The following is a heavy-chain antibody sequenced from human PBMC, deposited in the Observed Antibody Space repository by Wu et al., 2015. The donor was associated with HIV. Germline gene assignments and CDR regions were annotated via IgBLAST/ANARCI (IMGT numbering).Heavy chain of an antibody. CDR1: GGTFSTYA. CDR3: ARDRGDHFYYYAMDT. J-gene: IGHJ6*02. CDR2: IVPLFDAP. V-gene: IGHV1-69*13. D-gene: IGHD3-10*01. Sequence: QVQLVQSGAEVKKPGSSVRVSCKASGGTFSTYAISWVRQAPGQGLEWMGRIVPLFDAPNYAQRFHDRLTITADGSTTTAYMELSNLRSEDTAVYFCARDRGDHFYYYAMDTWGRGTTVSVSS.